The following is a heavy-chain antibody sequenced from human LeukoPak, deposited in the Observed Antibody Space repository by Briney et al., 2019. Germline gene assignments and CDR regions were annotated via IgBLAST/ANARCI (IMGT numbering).Heavy chain of an antibody. CDR3: AKSSYYDSSGFYREYYFDY. J-gene: IGHJ4*02. CDR1: GFTFSSYA. D-gene: IGHD3-22*01. CDR2: ISYDGSNK. Sequence: GGSLRLSCAASGFTFSSYAMHWVRQAPGKGLEWVAVISYDGSNKYYADSVKGRFTISRDNSKNTLYLQMNSLRAEDTAVYYCAKSSYYDSSGFYREYYFDYWGQGTLVTVSS. V-gene: IGHV3-30*04.